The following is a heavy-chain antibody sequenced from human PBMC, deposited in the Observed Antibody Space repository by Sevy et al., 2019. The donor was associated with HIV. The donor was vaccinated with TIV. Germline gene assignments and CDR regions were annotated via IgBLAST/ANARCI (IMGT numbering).Heavy chain of an antibody. Sequence: SVKVSCKASGGTFSSYAISWVRQAPGQGLEWMGGIIPIFGTANYAQKFQGRVTITADESTSTAYMELSSLRAEDTAVYYCARLTAVAGTRVEDYYYYGMDVWGQGTTVTVSS. CDR1: GGTFSSYA. D-gene: IGHD6-19*01. CDR3: ARLTAVAGTRVEDYYYYGMDV. V-gene: IGHV1-69*13. J-gene: IGHJ6*02. CDR2: IIPIFGTA.